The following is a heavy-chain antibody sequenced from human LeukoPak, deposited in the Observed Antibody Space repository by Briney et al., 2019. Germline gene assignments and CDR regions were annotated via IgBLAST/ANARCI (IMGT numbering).Heavy chain of an antibody. V-gene: IGHV1-3*01. D-gene: IGHD3-22*01. J-gene: IGHJ4*02. Sequence: ASVKVSCTASGYTFTSYAMHWVRQAPGQRLEWMGWINAGNGNTKYSQKFQGRVTITRDTSASTAYMELSSLRSEDTAVYYCARLYYYDSSGYYKRHYYFDYWGQGTLVTVSS. CDR3: ARLYYYDSSGYYKRHYYFDY. CDR1: GYTFTSYA. CDR2: INAGNGNT.